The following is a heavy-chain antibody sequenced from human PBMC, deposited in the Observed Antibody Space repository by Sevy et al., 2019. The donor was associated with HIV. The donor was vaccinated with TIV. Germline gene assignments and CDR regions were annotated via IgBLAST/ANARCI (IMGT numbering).Heavy chain of an antibody. CDR1: GFTFSSYI. Sequence: GESLKISCAASGFTFSSYIMNWVRQAPGMGLEWVSSISSGGDYIYYTNSVKGRFPISRDNAKNSLYLHMNSLRAEDTAVYYCARDEYSYASGFDYWGQGTLVTVSS. J-gene: IGHJ4*02. D-gene: IGHD5-18*01. CDR2: ISSGGDYI. CDR3: ARDEYSYASGFDY. V-gene: IGHV3-21*01.